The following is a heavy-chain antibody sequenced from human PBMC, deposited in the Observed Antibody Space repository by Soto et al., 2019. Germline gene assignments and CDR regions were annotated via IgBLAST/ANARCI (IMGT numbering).Heavy chain of an antibody. D-gene: IGHD2-8*01. Sequence: EVPLVESGGGFVQPGGSLRLSCAASGFTFSSYVMYWVRQAPGKGLVWVSTINSDGGTTSYADSVKGRFTISRDNAKNILYSHMNSLRAGDTAVYYCAGRDCTNCVCFFYWGQGSLVAVSS. J-gene: IGHJ4*02. CDR2: INSDGGTT. V-gene: IGHV3-74*01. CDR3: AGRDCTNCVCFFY. CDR1: GFTFSSYV.